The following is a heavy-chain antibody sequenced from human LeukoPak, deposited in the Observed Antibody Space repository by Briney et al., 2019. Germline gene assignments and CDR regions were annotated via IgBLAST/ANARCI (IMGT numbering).Heavy chain of an antibody. CDR3: ARGRQDTIVHSGAFDI. J-gene: IGHJ3*02. V-gene: IGHV3-30-3*01. CDR2: IASDGSQT. D-gene: IGHD3-10*01. CDR1: GFTFSSYF. Sequence: GRSLRLSCAASGFTFSSYFMHWVRQAPGKGLEWVAVIASDGSQTFYVESVKGRFSISRDNSKNTLYLQMNSLRAEDTAVYFCARGRQDTIVHSGAFDIWGQGTMVIVSS.